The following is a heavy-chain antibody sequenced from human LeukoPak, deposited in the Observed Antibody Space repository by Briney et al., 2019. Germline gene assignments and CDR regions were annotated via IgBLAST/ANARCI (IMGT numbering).Heavy chain of an antibody. CDR3: ATGHITGGTGFDY. D-gene: IGHD1-20*01. CDR2: IDPVDGET. CDR1: VYTSTDYY. J-gene: IGHJ4*02. V-gene: IGHV1-69-2*01. Sequence: ATVKISCKVSVYTSTDYYVHWVQQAPGKGLEWMGLIDPVDGETIYAEEFQGRVSITADTSTDTAYMELGSLRFDDTAVYYCATGHITGGTGFDYWGRGTLVTVSS.